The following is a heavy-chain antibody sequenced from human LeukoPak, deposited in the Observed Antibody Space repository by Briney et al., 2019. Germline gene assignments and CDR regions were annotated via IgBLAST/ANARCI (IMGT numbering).Heavy chain of an antibody. CDR3: ARDLGQYYDTSDNWFDP. CDR1: GFTFSSYS. D-gene: IGHD3-22*01. Sequence: GGSLRLSCAASGFTFSSYSMNWVRQAPGKGLVWVSRINSDGINTSYADSVKGRFTISRDNAKNTLNLQMNSLRAEDTAVYYCARDLGQYYDTSDNWFDPWGQGTLVAVSS. J-gene: IGHJ5*02. CDR2: INSDGINT. V-gene: IGHV3-74*01.